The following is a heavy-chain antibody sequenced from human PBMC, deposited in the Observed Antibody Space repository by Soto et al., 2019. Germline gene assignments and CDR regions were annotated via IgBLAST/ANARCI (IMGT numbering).Heavy chain of an antibody. CDR3: ARRPSYCGGDCYFSNWFDP. J-gene: IGHJ5*02. V-gene: IGHV1-69*13. Sequence: SVKVSCKASGGTFSIYAISCVRQSPVQWLEWMGGIIPIFGTANYAQKFQGRVTITADESTSTAYMELSSLRSEDTAVYYCARRPSYCGGDCYFSNWFDPWGQGTLVTVSS. CDR1: GGTFSIYA. D-gene: IGHD2-21*02. CDR2: IIPIFGTA.